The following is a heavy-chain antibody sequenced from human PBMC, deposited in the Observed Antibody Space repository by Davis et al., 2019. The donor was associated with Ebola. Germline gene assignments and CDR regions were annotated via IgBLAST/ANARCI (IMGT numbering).Heavy chain of an antibody. V-gene: IGHV3-73*01. D-gene: IGHD5-24*01. J-gene: IGHJ4*02. CDR2: IRSKANSYAT. CDR1: GFTFSGSA. CDR3: TSWVEMAKFDY. Sequence: PGGSLRLSCAASGFTFSGSAMHWVRQASGKGLEWVGRIRSKANSYATAYAASVKGRFTISRDDSKNTAYLQMNSLKTEDTAVYYCTSWVEMAKFDYWGQGTLVTVSS.